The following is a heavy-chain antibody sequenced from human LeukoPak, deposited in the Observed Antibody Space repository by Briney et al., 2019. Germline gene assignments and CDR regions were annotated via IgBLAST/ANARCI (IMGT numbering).Heavy chain of an antibody. CDR2: IIPIFGTA. D-gene: IGHD5-18*01. J-gene: IGHJ4*02. CDR3: ARVRKSTAMADFDY. V-gene: IGHV1-69*13. Sequence: SVKASCKASGGTFSSYAISWVRQAPGQGLEWMGGIIPIFGTANYAQKFQGRVTITADESTSTAYMELSSLRSEDTAVYYCARVRKSTAMADFDYWGQGTLVTVSS. CDR1: GGTFSSYA.